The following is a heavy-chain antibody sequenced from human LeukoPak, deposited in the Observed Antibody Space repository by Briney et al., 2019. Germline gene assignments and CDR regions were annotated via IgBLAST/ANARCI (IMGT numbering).Heavy chain of an antibody. J-gene: IGHJ6*02. Sequence: GGSLRLSCAASGFTFSSYAMSWVRQAPGKGLEWVSAISGSGGSTYYADSVKGRFTISRDNSKNTLYLQMNSLRAEDTAVYYCAKVYYGSGSYLFGLDYGTDVWGQGTTVTVSS. CDR3: AKVYYGSGSYLFGLDYGTDV. CDR1: GFTFSSYA. CDR2: ISGSGGST. D-gene: IGHD3-10*01. V-gene: IGHV3-23*01.